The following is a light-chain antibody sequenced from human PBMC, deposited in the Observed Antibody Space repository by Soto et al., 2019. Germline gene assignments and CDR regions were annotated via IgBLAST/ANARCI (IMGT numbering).Light chain of an antibody. J-gene: IGLJ1*01. CDR1: SSDVGGYNY. Sequence: QSALTQPASVSGSPGQSITISCTGTSSDVGGYNYVSWYQQHPGKAPKLMIYEVSNRPSGFSNRLSGSKPGNTPSLTISWLQAQDEADYYCSSYTSSSYYVCGTGTKVTVL. CDR3: SSYTSSSYYV. V-gene: IGLV2-14*01. CDR2: EVS.